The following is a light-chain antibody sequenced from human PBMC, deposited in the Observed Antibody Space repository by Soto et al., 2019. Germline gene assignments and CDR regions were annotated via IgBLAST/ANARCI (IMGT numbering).Light chain of an antibody. V-gene: IGLV3-21*02. J-gene: IGLJ2*01. CDR1: NLESKS. CDR3: QVWDGDTDHVV. Sequence: SYELAQAASVSMAPGQTAKISCGGNNLESKSVHWYQQRPGQAPVLVVYDDRARPSGIPERFSGSNSGNTATLTISRLEAGDEAVYYCQVWDGDTDHVVFGGGTQLPVL. CDR2: DDR.